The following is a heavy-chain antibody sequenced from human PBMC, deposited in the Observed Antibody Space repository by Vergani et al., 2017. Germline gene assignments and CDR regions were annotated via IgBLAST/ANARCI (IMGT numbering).Heavy chain of an antibody. D-gene: IGHD6-13*01. CDR2: ISYDGSNK. CDR3: AKEYSSSWYMPDYYYYGMDV. J-gene: IGHJ6*02. Sequence: QVQLVESGGGVVQPGRSLRLSCAASGFTFSSYAMHWVRQAPGKGLEWVAVISYDGSNKYYADSVKGRFTISRDNSKNTLYLQMNSLRAEDTAVYYCAKEYSSSWYMPDYYYYGMDVWGQGTTVTVSS. V-gene: IGHV3-30-3*01. CDR1: GFTFSSYA.